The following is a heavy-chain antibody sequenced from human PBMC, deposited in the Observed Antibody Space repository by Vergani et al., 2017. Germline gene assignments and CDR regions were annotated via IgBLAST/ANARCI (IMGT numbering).Heavy chain of an antibody. J-gene: IGHJ4*02. CDR1: GGSISSSSYY. CDR3: VGATGTTGIFDY. V-gene: IGHV4-39*07. D-gene: IGHD1-1*01. CDR2: IYYSGST. Sequence: QLQLQESGPGLVKPSETLSLTCTVSGGSISSSSYYWGWIRQPPGKGLEWIGSIYYSGSTYYNPSLKSRVTISVDTSKNQFSLKLSSVTAADTAVYYCVGATGTTGIFDYWGQGTLVTVSS.